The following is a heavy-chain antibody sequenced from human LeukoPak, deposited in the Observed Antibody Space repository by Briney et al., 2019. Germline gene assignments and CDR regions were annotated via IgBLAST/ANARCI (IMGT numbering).Heavy chain of an antibody. D-gene: IGHD6-25*01. CDR2: IIPIFGTA. CDR1: GGTFSSYA. V-gene: IGHV1-69*05. J-gene: IGHJ4*02. CDR3: ARGPRLPWSYYFDY. Sequence: SVKVSCKASGGTFSSYAVSWVRQAPGQGLEWMGGIIPIFGTANYAQKFQGRDTITTDESTSTAYMELSSLRSEDTAVYYCARGPRLPWSYYFDYWGQGTLVTVSS.